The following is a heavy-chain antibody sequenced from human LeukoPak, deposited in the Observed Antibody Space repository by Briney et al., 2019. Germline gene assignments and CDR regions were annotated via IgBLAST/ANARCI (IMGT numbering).Heavy chain of an antibody. V-gene: IGHV3-33*06. CDR2: IWSDATNQ. CDR1: GFTFSHYG. Sequence: GRSLRLSCEASGFTFSHYGMHWVRQAPGKGLEWVAVIWSDATNQYYADSVKGRFTISRDNFKKTVSLQMNSLRVEDTAVYYCAEDAQRGFDYSNSLEHWGRGVLVTVSS. D-gene: IGHD4-11*01. J-gene: IGHJ4*02. CDR3: AEDAQRGFDYSNSLEH.